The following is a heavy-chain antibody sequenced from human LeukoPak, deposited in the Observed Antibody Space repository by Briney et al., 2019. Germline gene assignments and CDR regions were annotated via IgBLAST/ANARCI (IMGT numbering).Heavy chain of an antibody. V-gene: IGHV1-69*13. Sequence: ASVKVSCKASGGTFSSYAISWVRQAPGQGLEWMGGIIPIFGTANYAQKFQGRVTITADESTSTAYMGLSSLRCEDTAVYYCASPYVWGSYRPDAFDIWGQGTMVTVSS. J-gene: IGHJ3*02. CDR2: IIPIFGTA. CDR3: ASPYVWGSYRPDAFDI. CDR1: GGTFSSYA. D-gene: IGHD3-16*02.